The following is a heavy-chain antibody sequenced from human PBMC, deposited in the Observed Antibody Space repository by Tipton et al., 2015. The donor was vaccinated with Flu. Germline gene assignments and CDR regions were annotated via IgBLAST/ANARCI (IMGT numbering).Heavy chain of an antibody. Sequence: TLSLTCTVSGGSISSGGYYWSWIRQHPGKGLEWIGYIYYSGSTYYNPSLKSRVTISVDTSKNQFSLKLSSVTAADTAVYYCARDRILGYCSSTSCYGDTTGFDPWGQGTLVTVSS. J-gene: IGHJ5*02. CDR3: ARDRILGYCSSTSCYGDTTGFDP. CDR2: IYYSGST. V-gene: IGHV4-31*03. CDR1: GGSISSGGYY. D-gene: IGHD2-2*01.